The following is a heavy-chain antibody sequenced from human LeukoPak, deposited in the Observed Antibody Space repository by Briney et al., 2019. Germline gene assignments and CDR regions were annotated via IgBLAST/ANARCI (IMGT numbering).Heavy chain of an antibody. CDR2: INHSGII. CDR3: AGAPGTVAIDY. V-gene: IGHV4-34*01. D-gene: IGHD5-12*01. J-gene: IGHJ4*02. CDR1: GESFSGYF. Sequence: SETLSLTCAVYGESFSGYFWTWIRQPPGKGLEWIGEINHSGIINYNPFLKSRVTISVDTSKNQFSLKVTSLTAADTAVYYCAGAPGTVAIDYWGQGTLVTVSS.